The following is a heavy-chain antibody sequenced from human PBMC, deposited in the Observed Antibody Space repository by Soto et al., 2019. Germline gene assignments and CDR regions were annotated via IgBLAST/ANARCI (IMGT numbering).Heavy chain of an antibody. CDR1: GGSISSGDYY. CDR2: IYYSGST. V-gene: IGHV4-30-4*01. J-gene: IGHJ4*02. Sequence: SETLSLTCTVSGGSISSGDYYWSWIRQPPGKGLEWIGYIYYSGSTYYNPSLKSRVTISVDTSKNQFSLKLSSVTAADTAVYYCARELTNFYDILTGSTVWGQGTLVTVSS. D-gene: IGHD3-9*01. CDR3: ARELTNFYDILTGSTV.